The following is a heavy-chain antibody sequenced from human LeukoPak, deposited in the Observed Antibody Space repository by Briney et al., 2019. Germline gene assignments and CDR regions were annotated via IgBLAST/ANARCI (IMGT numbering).Heavy chain of an antibody. CDR2: IRSTSSTI. CDR3: ANGGTIFGVVTLLFDY. Sequence: GGSLRLSCAASGFTFSSYNMNWVRQAPGKGLEWVAYIRSTSSTIYYADSVKGRFTISRDNAENSLYLQMNSLRAEDTAVYYCANGGTIFGVVTLLFDYWGQGTLVTVSS. J-gene: IGHJ4*02. V-gene: IGHV3-48*01. D-gene: IGHD3-3*01. CDR1: GFTFSSYN.